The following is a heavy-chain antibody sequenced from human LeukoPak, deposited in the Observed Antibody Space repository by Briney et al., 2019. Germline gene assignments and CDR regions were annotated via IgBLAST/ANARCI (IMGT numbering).Heavy chain of an antibody. D-gene: IGHD1-7*01. CDR3: ARGGSNWNYRYYFED. CDR2: ISSKSGTT. J-gene: IGHJ4*02. CDR1: GYTFTNYG. V-gene: IGHV1-18*04. Sequence: ASVKVSCKASGYTFTNYGINWVRQAPGQGLEWMGWISSKSGTTNYAPRVQDRVTLTRDTSTSITYMELRSLTSDDTAVYFCARGGSNWNYRYYFEDWGQGTLVTVSS.